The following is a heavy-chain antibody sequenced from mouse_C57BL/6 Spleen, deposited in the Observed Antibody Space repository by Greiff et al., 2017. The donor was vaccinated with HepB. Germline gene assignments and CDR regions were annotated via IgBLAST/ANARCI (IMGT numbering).Heavy chain of an antibody. CDR1: GYTFTDYY. D-gene: IGHD3-2*02. CDR2: IYPNNGGN. V-gene: IGHV1-34*01. J-gene: IGHJ3*01. CDR3: ARGGKTAQAWFAY. Sequence: EVKLMESGPELVKPGASVKMSCKASGYTFTDYYMHWVKQSHGKSLEWIGYIYPNNGGNGYNQKFKGKATLTVDKSSSTAYMELRSLTSEDSAVYYCARGGKTAQAWFAYWGQGTLVTVSA.